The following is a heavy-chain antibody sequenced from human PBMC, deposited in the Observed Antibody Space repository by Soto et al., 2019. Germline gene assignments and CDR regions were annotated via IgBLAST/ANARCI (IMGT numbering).Heavy chain of an antibody. Sequence: EVQLLESGGGLVQPGGSLRLSCAASGFTFSSYAMSWVRQAPGKGLEWVSGISGSGGGTYYADSVKGRFTISRDNSKNTLYLQMNSLRAEDTAVYYCAKDPGYCISGSCPHGDWYFDLWGRGTLVTVSS. D-gene: IGHD2-15*01. J-gene: IGHJ2*01. CDR1: GFTFSSYA. V-gene: IGHV3-23*01. CDR3: AKDPGYCISGSCPHGDWYFDL. CDR2: ISGSGGGT.